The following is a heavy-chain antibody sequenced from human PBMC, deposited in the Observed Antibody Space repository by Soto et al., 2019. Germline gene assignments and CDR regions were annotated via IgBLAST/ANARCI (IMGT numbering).Heavy chain of an antibody. D-gene: IGHD3-10*01. J-gene: IGHJ4*02. Sequence: SETLSLTCTVSGGSISSSSYYWGWIRQPPGKGLEWIGSIYTSGSTNYNPSLKSRVTMSVDTSKNQFSLKLSSVTAADTAVYYCARDTYYYGSGVDYWGQGXLVTVYS. CDR2: IYTSGST. CDR1: GGSISSSSYY. V-gene: IGHV4-39*07. CDR3: ARDTYYYGSGVDY.